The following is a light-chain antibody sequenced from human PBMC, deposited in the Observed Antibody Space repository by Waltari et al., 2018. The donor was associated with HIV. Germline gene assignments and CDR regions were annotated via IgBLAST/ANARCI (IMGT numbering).Light chain of an antibody. CDR3: AAWDANLNGRL. Sequence: QSVLTQSPSASGTPGQRVTISCSGSISNIGGNTVSWYQHLPGTAPKLLIYSNNQRPSGVPDRFSGSKSGTSASLAISGLQSEGEADYYCAAWDANLNGRLFGGGTKLTVL. CDR1: ISNIGGNT. V-gene: IGLV1-44*01. J-gene: IGLJ2*01. CDR2: SNN.